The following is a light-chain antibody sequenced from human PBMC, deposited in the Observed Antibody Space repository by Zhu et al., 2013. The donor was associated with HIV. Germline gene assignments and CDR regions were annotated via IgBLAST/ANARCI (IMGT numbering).Light chain of an antibody. Sequence: EIVLTQSPGTLSLSPGERATLSCRASQSVSSSYLAWYQQKPGQAPRLLIYGASSRATGIPDRFSGSGSGTDFTLTISRLEPEDFAVYYCQQLNSFGLGTKLEI. J-gene: IGKJ2*03. CDR2: GAS. CDR3: QQLNS. V-gene: IGKV3-20*01. CDR1: QSVSSSY.